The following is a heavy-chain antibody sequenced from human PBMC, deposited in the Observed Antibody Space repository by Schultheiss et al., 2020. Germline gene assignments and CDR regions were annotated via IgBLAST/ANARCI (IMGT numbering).Heavy chain of an antibody. D-gene: IGHD3-16*02. CDR2: ISYDGSNK. J-gene: IGHJ5*02. CDR1: GFTFSSYA. V-gene: IGHV3-30*01. CDR3: ARGNYDYIWGSYRSWPWFDP. Sequence: GGSLRLSCAASGFTFSSYAMHWVRQAPGKGLEWVAVISYDGSNKYYADSVKGRFTISGDNSKNTLYLQMNSLRAEDTAVYYCARGNYDYIWGSYRSWPWFDPWGQGTLVTVSS.